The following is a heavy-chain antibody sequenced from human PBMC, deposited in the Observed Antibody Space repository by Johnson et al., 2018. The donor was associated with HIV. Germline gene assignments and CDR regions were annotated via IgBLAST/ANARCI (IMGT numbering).Heavy chain of an antibody. CDR2: IYSGGST. D-gene: IGHD1-1*01. V-gene: IGHV3-53*01. Sequence: VQLVESGGGVVQPGRSLRLSCAASGFTVSSNYMSWVRQAPGKGLEWVSVIYSGGSTYYADSVKGRFTISRDNSKNTLYLQMNSLRAEDTAVYYCVRRSGYAFDIWGQGTMVTVSS. CDR1: GFTVSSNY. CDR3: VRRSGYAFDI. J-gene: IGHJ3*02.